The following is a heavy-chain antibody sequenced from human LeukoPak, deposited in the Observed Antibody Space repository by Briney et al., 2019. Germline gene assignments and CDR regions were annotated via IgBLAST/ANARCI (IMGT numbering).Heavy chain of an antibody. CDR3: AKDAFSYNGVFDPSDI. J-gene: IGHJ3*02. CDR1: GFTFSSYW. CDR2: MNQDGSTK. Sequence: PGGSLRLSCAVSGFTFSSYWMTWVRQAPGKGLEWVANMNQDGSTKYYVDSVKGRFTISRDNAKNSLYLQMNSLKAEDTAVYYCAKDAFSYNGVFDPSDIWGQGTMVTVSS. D-gene: IGHD3-3*01. V-gene: IGHV3-7*03.